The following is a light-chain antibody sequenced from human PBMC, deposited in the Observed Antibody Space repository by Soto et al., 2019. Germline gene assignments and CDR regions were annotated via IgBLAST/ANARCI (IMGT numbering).Light chain of an antibody. V-gene: IGKV2-30*02. CDR1: QSLIHSDGDTY. CDR2: KVS. Sequence: DVVMTQSPLSLPVTLGQPASISCRSSQSLIHSDGDTYVNWFQQRPGQSPRRLIYKVSDRDSGVPDRFSGSGSGTDFTLKISRVEAEDVGLYYCMQGTHWPWTFGQGTEVEIK. CDR3: MQGTHWPWT. J-gene: IGKJ1*01.